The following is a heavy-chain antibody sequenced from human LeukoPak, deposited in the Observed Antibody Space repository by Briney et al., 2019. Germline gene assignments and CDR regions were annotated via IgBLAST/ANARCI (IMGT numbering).Heavy chain of an antibody. J-gene: IGHJ4*02. V-gene: IGHV1-24*01. CDR1: GYTLTELS. CDR3: ARAREDGGNSGEIGY. D-gene: IGHD4-23*01. CDR2: FDPEDGET. Sequence: GASVKVSCKVSGYTLTELSMHWVRQAPGKGLEWMGGFDPEDGETIYAQKFQGRVTMTEDTSTDTAYMELSRLRSDDTAEYYCARAREDGGNSGEIGYWGQGTLVTVSS.